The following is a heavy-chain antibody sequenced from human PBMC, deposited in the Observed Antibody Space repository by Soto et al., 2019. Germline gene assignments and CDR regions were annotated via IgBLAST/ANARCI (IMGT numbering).Heavy chain of an antibody. CDR1: GGTFSSYA. CDR3: ARDRSPTDPFDS. CDR2: IIPIFGTA. V-gene: IGHV1-69*12. J-gene: IGHJ4*02. Sequence: QVQLVQSGAEVKKPGSSVKVSCKASGGTFSSYAISWVRQAPGQGLEWMGGIIPIFGTANYAQKFQGRVTIXAXXSTSTAYMELSSLRSEDTAVYYCARDRSPTDPFDSWGQGTLVTVSS. D-gene: IGHD2-21*02.